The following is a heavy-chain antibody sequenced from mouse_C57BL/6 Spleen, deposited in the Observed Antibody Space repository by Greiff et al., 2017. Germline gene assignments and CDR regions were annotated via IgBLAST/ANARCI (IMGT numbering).Heavy chain of an antibody. CDR1: GYTFTSYW. CDR3: AKGVFTTVVAKGY. D-gene: IGHD1-1*01. V-gene: IGHV1-53*01. J-gene: IGHJ2*01. CDR2: INPSNGGT. Sequence: QVQLQQPGTELVKPGASVKLSCKASGYTFTSYWMHWVKQRPGQGLEWIGNINPSNGGTNYNEKFKSKATLTVDKSSSTAYMQLRSLTSADSAVYYCAKGVFTTVVAKGYWGQGTTLTVSS.